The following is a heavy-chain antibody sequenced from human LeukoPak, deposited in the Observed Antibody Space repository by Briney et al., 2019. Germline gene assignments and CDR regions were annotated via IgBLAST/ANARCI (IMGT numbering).Heavy chain of an antibody. CDR3: VKDEVYLDSGGYPTPDTTLDY. CDR2: TWYDGSNK. D-gene: IGHD3-22*01. J-gene: IGHJ4*02. Sequence: TGGSLRLSCAASGFRFNSYGIHWVRQAPGKGLEWVAVTWYDGSNKYYADSVRDRFTVSRDNSKNTVYLQMNSLRVEDTAVYYCVKDEVYLDSGGYPTPDTTLDYWGQGTLVTVSS. CDR1: GFRFNSYG. V-gene: IGHV3-33*06.